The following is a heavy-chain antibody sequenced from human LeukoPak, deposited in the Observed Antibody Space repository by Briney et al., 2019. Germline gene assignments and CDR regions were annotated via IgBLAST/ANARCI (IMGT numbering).Heavy chain of an antibody. CDR1: EFTFSSYS. CDR2: ISYDGSNK. CDR3: SRNYDY. Sequence: GGSLRLSCAASEFTFSSYSMNWVRQAPGKGLEWVAVISYDGSNKYYADFVKGRFTISRDNSKNTLYLQMNSLRAEDTAVYYCSRNYDYWGQGTLVTVSS. J-gene: IGHJ4*02. V-gene: IGHV3-30*03. D-gene: IGHD2-2*01.